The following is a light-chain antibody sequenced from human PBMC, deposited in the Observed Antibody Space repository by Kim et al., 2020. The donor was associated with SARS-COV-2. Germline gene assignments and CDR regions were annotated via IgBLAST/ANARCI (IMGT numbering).Light chain of an antibody. CDR2: GAS. CDR1: QSVRSSY. V-gene: IGKV3-20*01. Sequence: EIVLTQSPGTLSLSPGERATLSCRASQSVRSSYLAWYQQKPGQAPRLLIYGASSRATDIPDRFSGSGSGTDFTLTISRLEPEDFAVYYCQQYGSSPNTFGQGTRLEIK. J-gene: IGKJ5*01. CDR3: QQYGSSPNT.